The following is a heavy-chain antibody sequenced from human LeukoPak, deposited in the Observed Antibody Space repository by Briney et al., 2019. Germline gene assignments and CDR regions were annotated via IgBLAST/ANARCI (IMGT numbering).Heavy chain of an antibody. CDR2: IHHSGST. Sequence: MTSETLSLTCTVSGGSISSSSYYWGWIRQPPGKGLEWIAEIHHSGSTNYNPSLKSRVTISVDKSKNQFSLKLSSVTAADTAAYYCARIRGFGADYYYYYMDVWGKGTTVTVSS. J-gene: IGHJ6*03. CDR3: ARIRGFGADYYYYYMDV. V-gene: IGHV4-39*07. D-gene: IGHD3-10*01. CDR1: GGSISSSSYY.